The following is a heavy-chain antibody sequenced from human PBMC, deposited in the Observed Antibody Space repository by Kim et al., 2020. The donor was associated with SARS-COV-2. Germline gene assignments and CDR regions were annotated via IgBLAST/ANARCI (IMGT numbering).Heavy chain of an antibody. J-gene: IGHJ5*02. D-gene: IGHD3-10*01. V-gene: IGHV4-34*01. CDR3: ARGLRDFGNNWFDP. Sequence: NPSLKSRVTISVNTSKNQFSLKLSSVTAADTAVYYCARGLRDFGNNWFDPWGQGTLVTVSS.